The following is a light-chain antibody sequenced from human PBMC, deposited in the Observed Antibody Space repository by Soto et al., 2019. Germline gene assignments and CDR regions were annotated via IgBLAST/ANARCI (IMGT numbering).Light chain of an antibody. Sequence: QSVLTQPASVSGSPGQSITISCTGTSSDVGGYNYVSWYQLHPGKAPKFMIYDVSKRPSGVSHLFSGSKAGTASFLTISVLQDEDEAYYYCTSYTTSETVVFGGGTKLTVL. CDR1: SSDVGGYNY. CDR3: TSYTTSETVV. CDR2: DVS. J-gene: IGLJ3*02. V-gene: IGLV2-14*03.